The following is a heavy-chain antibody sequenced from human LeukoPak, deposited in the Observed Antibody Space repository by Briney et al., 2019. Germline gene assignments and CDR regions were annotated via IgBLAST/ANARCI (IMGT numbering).Heavy chain of an antibody. Sequence: GGSLRLSCAASGFTFSSYSMNWVRQALGKGLEWVSSISSSSSYIYYADSVKGRFTISRDNSKNTLYLQMNSLRAEDTAVYYCARTDILTGYYLDYWGQGTLVTVSS. CDR3: ARTDILTGYYLDY. CDR1: GFTFSSYS. J-gene: IGHJ4*02. V-gene: IGHV3-21*01. D-gene: IGHD3-9*01. CDR2: ISSSSSYI.